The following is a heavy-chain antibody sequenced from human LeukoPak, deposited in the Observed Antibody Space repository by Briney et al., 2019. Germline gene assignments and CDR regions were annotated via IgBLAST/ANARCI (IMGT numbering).Heavy chain of an antibody. V-gene: IGHV6-1*01. CDR1: GDSVSSNTAA. D-gene: IGHD1-1*01. J-gene: IGHJ4*02. CDR2: TYYRSKWHN. CDR3: ARGYNSAIDY. Sequence: SQTLSLTCVISGDSVSSNTAAWNWIRQYPSRGLEWLGRTYYRSKWHNEYAVSVKSRVTVNPDTSNNQFSLQLNSVTPEDTAVYYCARGYNSAIDYWGQGTLVTVSS.